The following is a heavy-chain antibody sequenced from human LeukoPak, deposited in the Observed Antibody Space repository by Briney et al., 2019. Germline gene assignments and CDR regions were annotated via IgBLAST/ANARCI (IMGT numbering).Heavy chain of an antibody. Sequence: GGSLRLSCAASGCIFSDYSMNWVRQAPGKGLEWVSSISSGSSYIYYADSVKGRFTISRDNGKTSLYLQMSSLRTEDTAVYYCARDFRSGSYSGDYYFDYWGQGTLVTVSS. CDR3: ARDFRSGSYSGDYYFDY. V-gene: IGHV3-21*01. CDR2: ISSGSSYI. J-gene: IGHJ4*02. CDR1: GCIFSDYS. D-gene: IGHD1-26*01.